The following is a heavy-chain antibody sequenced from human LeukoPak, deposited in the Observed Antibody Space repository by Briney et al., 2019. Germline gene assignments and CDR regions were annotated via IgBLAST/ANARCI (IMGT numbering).Heavy chain of an antibody. J-gene: IGHJ6*03. CDR2: IYYSGST. Sequence: SETLSLTCTVSGGSVSSYYWSWVRQPPGKGLEWIGYIYYSGSTNYNPSLKSRVTISVDTSKNQFSLKLSSVTAADTAVYYCARGPGYSSHPLYYYYYYYMDVWGKGTTVTVSS. CDR1: GGSVSSYY. D-gene: IGHD3-9*01. V-gene: IGHV4-59*02. CDR3: ARGPGYSSHPLYYYYYYYMDV.